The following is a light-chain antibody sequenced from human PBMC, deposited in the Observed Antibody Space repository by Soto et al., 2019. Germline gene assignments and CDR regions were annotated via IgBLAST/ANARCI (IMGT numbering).Light chain of an antibody. CDR1: SSDVGGYNY. V-gene: IGLV2-14*03. J-gene: IGLJ2*01. CDR2: DVS. CDR3: SSYTTSSAPHVV. Sequence: QSALTQPASVSGSPGQSLTISCTGTSSDVGGYNYVSWYQQHPGKAPKLMIYDVSNRPSGISNRFSGSKSGNTASLTISGLQAEYEADYYCSSYTTSSAPHVVFGGGTKLTVL.